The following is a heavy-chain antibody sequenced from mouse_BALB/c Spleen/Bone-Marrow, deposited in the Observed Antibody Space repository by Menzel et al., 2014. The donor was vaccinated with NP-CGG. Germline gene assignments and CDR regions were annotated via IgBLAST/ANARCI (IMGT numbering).Heavy chain of an antibody. Sequence: VQLQQSGAELVKPGASVKLSCTASRFNIKDTYMRWVKQRPEQGLEWIGRIDPANGNTKYDPKFQGKATITADTSSNTAYLQLSSLTSEDTAVYYCARYYYGFYFDYWGQGTTLTVSS. D-gene: IGHD1-1*01. CDR3: ARYYYGFYFDY. CDR1: RFNIKDTY. V-gene: IGHV14-3*02. CDR2: IDPANGNT. J-gene: IGHJ2*01.